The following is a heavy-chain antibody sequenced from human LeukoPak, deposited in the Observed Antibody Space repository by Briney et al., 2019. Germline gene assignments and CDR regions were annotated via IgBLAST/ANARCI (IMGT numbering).Heavy chain of an antibody. J-gene: IGHJ4*02. CDR2: ISSSSSYT. Sequence: GGSLRLPCAASGFTFSDYYMSWIRQAPGKGLEWVSYISSSSSYTNYADSVKGRFTISRDNAKNSLYLQMNSLRAEDTAVYYCARTPRYCSGGSCFDYWGQGTLVTVSS. V-gene: IGHV3-11*06. CDR3: ARTPRYCSGGSCFDY. D-gene: IGHD2-15*01. CDR1: GFTFSDYY.